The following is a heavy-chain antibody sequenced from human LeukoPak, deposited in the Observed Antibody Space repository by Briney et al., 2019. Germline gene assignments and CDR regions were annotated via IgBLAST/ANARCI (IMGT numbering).Heavy chain of an antibody. CDR2: INTNTGNP. CDR1: GYTFTSYA. D-gene: IGHD3-10*01. V-gene: IGHV7-4-1*02. J-gene: IGHJ5*02. Sequence: GASVKVSCKASGYTFTSYAMNWVRQAPGQGLEWMGWINTNTGNPTYAQGFTGRFVFSLDTSVSTAYLQISSLKAEDTAVYYCARELPEKLLWFGESWGQGTLVTVSS. CDR3: ARELPEKLLWFGES.